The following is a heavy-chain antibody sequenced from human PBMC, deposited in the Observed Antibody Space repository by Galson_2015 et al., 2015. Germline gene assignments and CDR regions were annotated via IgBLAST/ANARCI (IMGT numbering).Heavy chain of an antibody. J-gene: IGHJ4*02. D-gene: IGHD6-13*01. V-gene: IGHV1-3*01. CDR2: INAGNGNT. CDR3: ARDIAPAGIDY. CDR1: GYTFTNYP. Sequence: VSCKASGYTFTNYPMHWVRQAPGQRLEWMGWINAGNGNTKYSQKLQGRVTITRDTSASTAYMELSSLTSEDTAVYYCARDIAPAGIDYWGQGTLVTVSS.